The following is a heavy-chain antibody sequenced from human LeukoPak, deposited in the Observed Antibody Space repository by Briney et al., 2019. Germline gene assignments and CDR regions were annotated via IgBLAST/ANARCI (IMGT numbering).Heavy chain of an antibody. Sequence: GGSLRLSCAASGFTFSSYSMNWVRQAPGKGLEWVSSISSSSSYIYYADSVKGRLTISRDNAKNSLYRQMNSLRAEDTAVYYCAREVIDPDYGVPVFDYWGQGNLVTVSS. CDR3: AREVIDPDYGVPVFDY. CDR1: GFTFSSYS. CDR2: ISSSSSYI. J-gene: IGHJ4*02. V-gene: IGHV3-21*01. D-gene: IGHD4-17*01.